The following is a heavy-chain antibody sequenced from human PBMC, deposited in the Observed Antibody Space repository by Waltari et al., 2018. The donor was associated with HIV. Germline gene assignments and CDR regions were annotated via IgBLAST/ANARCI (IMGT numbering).Heavy chain of an antibody. D-gene: IGHD3-22*01. CDR3: ARDQDYYDSSGYTSYAFDI. V-gene: IGHV4-38-2*02. CDR2: IYRSGTT. Sequence: QVLLQESDPRLVKSSETLSLTCALSASSISRNYYWGWIRQAPGTGLEWIGSIYRSGTTYYNPSFKTRVTISVNMSKNQYSLKLSSLTAADTAVYYCARDQDYYDSSGYTSYAFDIWGRGTMIIVSS. J-gene: IGHJ3*02. CDR1: ASSISRNYY.